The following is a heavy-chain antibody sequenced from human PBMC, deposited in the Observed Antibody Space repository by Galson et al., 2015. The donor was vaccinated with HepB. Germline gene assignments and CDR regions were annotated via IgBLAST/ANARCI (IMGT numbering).Heavy chain of an antibody. V-gene: IGHV3-23*01. CDR2: ISGSGGST. Sequence: SLRLSCAASGFTFSSYAMTWVRQAPGKGLEWVSVISGSGGSTYYADSVKGRFTSSRDDSRNTLYLQMNSLRAEDTAIYYCAKNGVTSYYTSLDCWGQGTLVTVSS. J-gene: IGHJ4*02. D-gene: IGHD4-11*01. CDR3: AKNGVTSYYTSLDC. CDR1: GFTFSSYA.